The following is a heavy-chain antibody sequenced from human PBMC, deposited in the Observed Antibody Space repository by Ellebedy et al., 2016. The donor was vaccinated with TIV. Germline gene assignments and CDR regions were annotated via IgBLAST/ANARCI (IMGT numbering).Heavy chain of an antibody. J-gene: IGHJ4*02. CDR2: INPNSGGT. V-gene: IGHV1-2*02. Sequence: ASVKVSCKASGYTFTSYYMHWVRQAPGQGLEWMGWINPNSGGTNYAQKFQGRVTMTRDTSISTAYMELSRLRSDDTAVYYCARDTYCGGDCYSVYYFDYWGQGTLVTVSS. D-gene: IGHD2-21*02. CDR1: GYTFTSYY. CDR3: ARDTYCGGDCYSVYYFDY.